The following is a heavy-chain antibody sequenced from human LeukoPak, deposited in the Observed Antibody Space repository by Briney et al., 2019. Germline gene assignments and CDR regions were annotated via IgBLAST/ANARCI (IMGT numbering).Heavy chain of an antibody. CDR1: GGSISSHY. V-gene: IGHV4-59*11. CDR2: IYYSGST. CDR3: ARDGVGATMFDY. Sequence: SETLSLTCTASGGSISSHYWSWIRQPPGKGLEWIGYIYYSGSTNYNPSLKSRVTISVDTSKNQFSLKLSSVTAADTAVYYCARDGVGATMFDYRGQGNLVTVSS. D-gene: IGHD1-26*01. J-gene: IGHJ4*02.